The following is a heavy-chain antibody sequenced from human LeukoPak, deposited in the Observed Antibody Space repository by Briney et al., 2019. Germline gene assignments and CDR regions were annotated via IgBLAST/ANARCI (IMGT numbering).Heavy chain of an antibody. D-gene: IGHD3-10*01. J-gene: IGHJ4*02. Sequence: WASVKVSCKASGYTFTGYYIHWVRQAPGQGLEWMGWINPNSGGTNYAQKFQGRVTVTRDTSISTAYMELSRLRSDDTAFYYCARDAGGSGSYDLDYWGQGTLVTVSS. CDR3: ARDAGGSGSYDLDY. CDR2: INPNSGGT. V-gene: IGHV1-2*02. CDR1: GYTFTGYY.